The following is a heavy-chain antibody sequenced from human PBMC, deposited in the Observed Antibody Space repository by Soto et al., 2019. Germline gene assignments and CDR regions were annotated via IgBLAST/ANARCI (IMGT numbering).Heavy chain of an antibody. J-gene: IGHJ3*01. V-gene: IGHV1-3*01. D-gene: IGHD2-15*01. CDR3: ARDMSGAAKAFDF. Sequence: QVQLVQSGAEVKKPGASVKVSCKTSGFNFIYYAVHWVRQAPGQRLEWMGWINAGNGNTKYSQRFQGRVTISRDTSATTVYLDLTILTSEDTAVYFCARDMSGAAKAFDFWGQGTLVTVSS. CDR1: GFNFIYYA. CDR2: INAGNGNT.